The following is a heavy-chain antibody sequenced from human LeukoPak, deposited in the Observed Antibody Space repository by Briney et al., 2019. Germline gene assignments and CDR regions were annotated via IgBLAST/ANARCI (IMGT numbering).Heavy chain of an antibody. CDR2: IYYSGST. CDR3: ARNESPDYDFWSGYFDY. D-gene: IGHD3-3*01. Sequence: PSETLSLTCTVSGGSISSGGYYWSWIRQHPGKGLEWIGYIYYSGSTYYNPSLKSRVTISVDTSKNQFSLKLSSVTAADTAVYYCARNESPDYDFWSGYFDYWGQGTLVTVSS. J-gene: IGHJ4*02. V-gene: IGHV4-31*03. CDR1: GGSISSGGYY.